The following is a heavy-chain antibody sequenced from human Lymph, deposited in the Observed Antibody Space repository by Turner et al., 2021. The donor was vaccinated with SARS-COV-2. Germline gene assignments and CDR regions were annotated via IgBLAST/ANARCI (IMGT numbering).Heavy chain of an antibody. J-gene: IGHJ4*02. D-gene: IGHD2-15*01. CDR3: AKDPGYCSGGSCYSRTYFDF. CDR2: ISGDGGGT. Sequence: GESVGGVVQPWGSLRLPCSSSGFISDDYALHWVRQAPGKGLEWVSLISGDGGGTYYAASVKSRFTMPRNNNKNSLSLQMNSLRAETTALYYCAKDPGYCSGGSCYSRTYFDFWGQGTLVTVSA. V-gene: IGHV3-43*02. CDR1: GFISDDYA.